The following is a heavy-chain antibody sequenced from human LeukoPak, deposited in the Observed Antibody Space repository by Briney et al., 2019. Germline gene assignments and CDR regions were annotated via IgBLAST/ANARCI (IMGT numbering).Heavy chain of an antibody. CDR1: GGSISSSSYY. J-gene: IGHJ4*02. CDR3: ARDQPPRGFDY. D-gene: IGHD3-10*01. V-gene: IGHV4-39*07. Sequence: SETLSLTCTVSGGSISSSSYYWGWIRQPPGKGLEWIGSIYYSGSTYYNPSLKSRVTISVDTSKNQFSLKLSSVTAADTAVYYCARDQPPRGFDYWGQGTLVTVSS. CDR2: IYYSGST.